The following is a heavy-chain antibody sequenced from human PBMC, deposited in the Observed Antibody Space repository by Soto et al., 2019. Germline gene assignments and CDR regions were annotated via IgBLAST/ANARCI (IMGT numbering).Heavy chain of an antibody. Sequence: GGSLRLSCAASGFTFSSYGMHWVRQAPGKGLEWVAVIWYDGSNKYYADSVKGRFTISRDNSKNTLYLQMNSLRAEDTAVYYCARDYDILTGYYTDPLSYWGQGTLVTVSS. V-gene: IGHV3-33*01. CDR1: GFTFSSYG. D-gene: IGHD3-9*01. CDR2: IWYDGSNK. J-gene: IGHJ4*02. CDR3: ARDYDILTGYYTDPLSY.